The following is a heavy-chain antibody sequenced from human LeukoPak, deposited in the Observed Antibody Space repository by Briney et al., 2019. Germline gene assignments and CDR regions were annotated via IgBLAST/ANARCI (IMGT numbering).Heavy chain of an antibody. D-gene: IGHD6-13*01. Sequence: GGSLRLSCVASGFTFGSYEMNWVRQAPGKGLVWVSAISGSGGSTYYADSVKGRFTISRDNSKNTLYLQMNSLRAEDTAVYYCAKAGYSSSWFYYYYYGMDVWGQGTTVTASS. V-gene: IGHV3-23*01. CDR2: ISGSGGST. J-gene: IGHJ6*02. CDR1: GFTFGSYE. CDR3: AKAGYSSSWFYYYYYGMDV.